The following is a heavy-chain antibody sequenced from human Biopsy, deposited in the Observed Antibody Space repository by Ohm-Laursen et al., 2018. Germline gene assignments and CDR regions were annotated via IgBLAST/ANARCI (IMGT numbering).Heavy chain of an antibody. CDR3: ARDYDTSGYYYVS. Sequence: GTLSLTCTVSGGSISNNNYYWGWIRQPPGRGLEWIGSIFYRGSTHYKPSLKSRVNISVDTSKNKFSLKLNSVTAADTAVYYCARDYDTSGYYYVSWGQGTLVTVSS. J-gene: IGHJ5*02. D-gene: IGHD3-22*01. CDR1: GGSISNNNYY. V-gene: IGHV4-39*01. CDR2: IFYRGST.